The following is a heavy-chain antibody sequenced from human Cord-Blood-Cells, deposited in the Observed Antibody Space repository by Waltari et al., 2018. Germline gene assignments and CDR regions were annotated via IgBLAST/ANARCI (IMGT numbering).Heavy chain of an antibody. CDR1: GGSISSSSYY. J-gene: IGHJ4*02. Sequence: QLQLQESGPGLVKPSETLSLTCTVSGGSISSSSYYWGWIRQPPGKGLEWIGSIYYSGSTYYTPSLKSRVTIAVDTSKNQFSLKLSSVTAADTAVYYCARQRYYDFWSGYDYWGQGTLVTVSS. CDR3: ARQRYYDFWSGYDY. D-gene: IGHD3-3*01. V-gene: IGHV4-39*01. CDR2: IYYSGST.